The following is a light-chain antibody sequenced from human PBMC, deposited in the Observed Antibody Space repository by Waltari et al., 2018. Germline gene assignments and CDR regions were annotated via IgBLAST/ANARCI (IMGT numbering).Light chain of an antibody. Sequence: EIVLTQSPVTLSLSPGERATISCRASQSISVYLAWYQHRPGQSPRLLIYDASKRAPGIPARCSGSGSGTDFTLTISSVEPDDFAVYYCLQRSHWPPCTFGPGTKLDI. CDR1: QSISVY. CDR2: DAS. J-gene: IGKJ3*01. V-gene: IGKV3-11*01. CDR3: LQRSHWPPCT.